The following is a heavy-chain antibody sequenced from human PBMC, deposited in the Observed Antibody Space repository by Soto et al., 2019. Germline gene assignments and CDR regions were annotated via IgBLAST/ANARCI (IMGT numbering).Heavy chain of an antibody. CDR1: GFTFSSYW. Sequence: EVQLVESGGGLVQPGGSLRLSCAASGFTFSSYWMHWVRQAPGKGLVWVSRINSDGSSTSYADSVKGRFTISRDNXKNTLYLQMNSLRAEDTAVYYCASMGWWELRSNDYWGQGPLVTVSS. CDR2: INSDGSST. CDR3: ASMGWWELRSNDY. V-gene: IGHV3-74*01. J-gene: IGHJ4*02. D-gene: IGHD1-26*01.